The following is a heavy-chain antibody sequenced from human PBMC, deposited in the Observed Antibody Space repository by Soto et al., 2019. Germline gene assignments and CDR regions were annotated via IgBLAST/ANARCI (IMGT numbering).Heavy chain of an antibody. CDR2: INAGNGNT. V-gene: IGHV1-3*01. J-gene: IGHJ5*02. CDR3: ARDRGTNTPNRPSWFDP. D-gene: IGHD2-8*01. Sequence: ASVKVSCKAYGYTFTSYAMHWVRQAPGQRLEWMGWINAGNGNTKYSQKFQGRVTITRDTSASTAYMELSSLRSEDTAVYYCARDRGTNTPNRPSWFDPWGQGTLVTVSS. CDR1: GYTFTSYA.